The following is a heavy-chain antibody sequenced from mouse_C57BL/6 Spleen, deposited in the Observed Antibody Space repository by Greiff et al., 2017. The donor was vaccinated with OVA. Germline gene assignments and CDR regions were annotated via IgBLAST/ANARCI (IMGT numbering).Heavy chain of an antibody. CDR2: IYPGSGST. J-gene: IGHJ3*01. D-gene: IGHD1-1*01. CDR1: GYTFTSYW. V-gene: IGHV1-55*01. CDR3: ASSGSSSAWFAY. Sequence: VQLQQPGAELVKPGASVKMSCKASGYTFTSYWITWVKQRPGQGLEWIGDIYPGSGSTNYNEKFKSKATLTVDTSSSKAYMQLSSLTSEDSEVYYCASSGSSSAWFAYWGQGTLVTVSA.